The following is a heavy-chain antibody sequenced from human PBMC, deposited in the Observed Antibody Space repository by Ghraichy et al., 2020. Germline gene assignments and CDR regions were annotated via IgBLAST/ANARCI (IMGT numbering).Heavy chain of an antibody. CDR2: ISGSGGST. D-gene: IGHD3-10*01. CDR1: GFTFSSYA. CDR3: AKDGERVLRWFGDRSLGSRDNYGMDV. J-gene: IGHJ6*02. V-gene: IGHV3-23*01. Sequence: GGSLRLSCAASGFTFSSYAMSWVRQAPGKGLEWVSAISGSGGSTYYADSVKGRFTISRDNSKNTLYLQMNSLRAEDTAVYYCAKDGERVLRWFGDRSLGSRDNYGMDVCGQGTTVTVYS.